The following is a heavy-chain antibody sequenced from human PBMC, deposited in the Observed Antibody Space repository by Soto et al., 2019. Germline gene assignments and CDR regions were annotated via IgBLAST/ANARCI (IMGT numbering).Heavy chain of an antibody. CDR1: GGSFNRHT. J-gene: IGHJ4*02. Sequence: QVQLVQSGAEVRKPGSSVRVSCKASGGSFNRHTISWVRQAPGQGLEWMGGIIPIFGTANHAQKFQGRVTIIADESTSTVYMELSSLRSDDTAIYYCAKSYSSNWYDYFNYWGQGTLVTVSS. CDR3: AKSYSSNWYDYFNY. V-gene: IGHV1-69*01. D-gene: IGHD6-13*01. CDR2: IIPIFGTA.